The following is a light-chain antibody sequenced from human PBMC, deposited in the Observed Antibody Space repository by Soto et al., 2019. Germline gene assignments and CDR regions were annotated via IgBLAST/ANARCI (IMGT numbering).Light chain of an antibody. J-gene: IGKJ5*01. CDR3: QQLNSYPIT. Sequence: DIQMTHSPSSLSASVGDIVTITCRASQSISSYLNWYQQKPGKAPKLLIYAASTLQSGVPSRFSGSGTGTEFTPTISRLQPEDFATYYCQQLNSYPITFGQGTRLEIK. CDR2: AAS. V-gene: IGKV1-9*01. CDR1: QSISSY.